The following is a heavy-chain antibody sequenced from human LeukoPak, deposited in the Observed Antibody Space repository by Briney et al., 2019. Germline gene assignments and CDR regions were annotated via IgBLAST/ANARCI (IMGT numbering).Heavy chain of an antibody. CDR2: IYYNGGA. CDR1: GGSIGSYF. CDR3: ARTPPWDTAMGTFDY. D-gene: IGHD5-18*01. J-gene: IGHJ4*02. Sequence: SETLSLTCTVSGGSIGSYFWSWIRQPPGKALELIGYIYYNGGAIYNPSLGSRVTISVDTSRNEFSLKLTSATAADTALYYCARTPPWDTAMGTFDYWGPGSLVTVSS. V-gene: IGHV4-59*01.